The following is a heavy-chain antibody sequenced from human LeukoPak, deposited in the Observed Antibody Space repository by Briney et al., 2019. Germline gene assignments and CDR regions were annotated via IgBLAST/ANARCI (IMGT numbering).Heavy chain of an antibody. CDR3: AKDTSNYVFDY. Sequence: GGSLRLSCAASGFTFSYYAMHWVRQAPGKGLEWVAFIQYDGSSKYYADSVKGRFTISRDNSKNTLYLQMNSLRAEDTAVYYCAKDTSNYVFDYWGQGTLVTASS. V-gene: IGHV3-30*02. J-gene: IGHJ4*02. CDR2: IQYDGSSK. D-gene: IGHD4-11*01. CDR1: GFTFSYYA.